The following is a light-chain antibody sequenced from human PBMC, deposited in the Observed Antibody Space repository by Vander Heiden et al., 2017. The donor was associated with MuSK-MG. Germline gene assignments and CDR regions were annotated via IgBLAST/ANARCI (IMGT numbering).Light chain of an antibody. Sequence: SYELTQPPSESVSPGQTASITCSGDKLGDKYACWYQQKPGQSPVLVIYQDSKRPSGIPERFSGSNSGNTATLTISGTQAMDEADYYCQAWDSSLDVVFGGGTKLTVL. CDR3: QAWDSSLDVV. V-gene: IGLV3-1*01. CDR2: QDS. J-gene: IGLJ2*01. CDR1: KLGDKY.